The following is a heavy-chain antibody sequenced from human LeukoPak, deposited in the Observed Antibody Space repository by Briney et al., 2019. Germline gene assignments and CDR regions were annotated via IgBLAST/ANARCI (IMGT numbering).Heavy chain of an antibody. CDR1: GFTFSSYA. V-gene: IGHV3-23*01. Sequence: PGGSLRLSCAASGFTFSSYAMSWVRQAPGKGLEWVSAISGSGGSIYYADSVKGRFTISRDNSKNTLYLQMNSLRAEDTAVYYCAVQSGSYVYYYYMDVWGKGTTVTVSS. D-gene: IGHD1-26*01. J-gene: IGHJ6*03. CDR2: ISGSGGSI. CDR3: AVQSGSYVYYYYMDV.